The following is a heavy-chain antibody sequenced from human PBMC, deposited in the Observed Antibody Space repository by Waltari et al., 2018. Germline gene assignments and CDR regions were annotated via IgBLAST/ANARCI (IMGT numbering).Heavy chain of an antibody. CDR2: ISSGSSYI. J-gene: IGHJ4*02. V-gene: IGHV3-21*01. CDR1: GFTFRSYT. Sequence: EVQLVGSGGGLVKPGGSLGLSCAASGFTFRSYTLNSVRQAPGKGLEWGSSISSGSSYIYYADSVKGRFTISRDNAKNSLYLQMNSLRVEDTAVYYCAREWGVMVGTAGFYFDYWGQGALVTVSS. D-gene: IGHD2-15*01. CDR3: AREWGVMVGTAGFYFDY.